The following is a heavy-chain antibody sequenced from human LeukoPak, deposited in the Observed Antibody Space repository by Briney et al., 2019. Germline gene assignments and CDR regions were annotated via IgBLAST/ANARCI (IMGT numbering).Heavy chain of an antibody. CDR1: GFTFTNAW. V-gene: IGHV3-48*02. Sequence: GESLRLSCAASGFTFTNAWMSWVRQAPGKGLEWISYIGTTSSTIYYADSVKGRFTISRDNAKNSLYLQMNSLRDEDTAVYYCARHDYGGNSGDSWGQGTLVTVSS. CDR3: ARHDYGGNSGDS. CDR2: IGTTSSTI. D-gene: IGHD4-23*01. J-gene: IGHJ4*02.